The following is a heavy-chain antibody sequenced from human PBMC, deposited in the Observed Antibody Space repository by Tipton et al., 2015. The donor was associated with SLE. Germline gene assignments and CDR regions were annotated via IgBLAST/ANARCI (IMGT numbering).Heavy chain of an antibody. CDR1: GFTFSSYE. D-gene: IGHD3-16*01. V-gene: IGHV3-48*03. CDR3: ARGDYHFDL. J-gene: IGHJ4*02. CDR2: ISSSGSTI. Sequence: SLRLSCAASGFTFSSYEMNWVRQAPGKGLEWVSYISSSGSTIYYADSVKGRFTISRDNAKNSLYLHMSSLRGEDTAVYYCARGDYHFDLWGQGALVTVSS.